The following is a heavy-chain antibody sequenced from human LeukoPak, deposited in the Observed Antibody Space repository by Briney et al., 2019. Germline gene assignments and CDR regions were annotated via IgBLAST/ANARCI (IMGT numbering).Heavy chain of an antibody. V-gene: IGHV1-69*06. CDR1: GGTFSNYA. D-gene: IGHD5-18*01. J-gene: IGHJ6*03. CDR3: ARVGMDTAMAYYYYYYMDV. CDR2: IIPIFGTA. Sequence: ASVKVSCKASGGTFSNYAISWVRQAPGQGLEWMGGIIPIFGTANYAQKFQGRVTITADKSTSTAYMELSSLRSEDTAVYYCARVGMDTAMAYYYYYYMDVWGKGTTVTVSS.